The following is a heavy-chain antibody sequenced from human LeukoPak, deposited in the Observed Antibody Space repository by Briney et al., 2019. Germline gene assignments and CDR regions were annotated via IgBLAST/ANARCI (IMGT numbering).Heavy chain of an antibody. CDR2: IYHSGST. V-gene: IGHV4-59*01. CDR1: GGSINSYY. D-gene: IGHD5-24*01. CDR3: ARVGGMTTINNAAFDI. Sequence: ETLSLTCTVSGGSINSYYWNWIRQPPGKGLEWIGYIYHSGSTNYNPSLKSRVTISLDTSKNQFSLKLTSVSAADTAIYYCARVGGMTTINNAAFDIWGQGTMVTVSS. J-gene: IGHJ3*02.